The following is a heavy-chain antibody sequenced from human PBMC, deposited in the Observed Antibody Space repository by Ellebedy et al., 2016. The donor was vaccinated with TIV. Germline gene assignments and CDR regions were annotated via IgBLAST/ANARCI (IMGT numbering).Heavy chain of an antibody. V-gene: IGHV3-74*01. J-gene: IGHJ6*02. Sequence: GESLKISCAASGFTFSNSWMHWVRQPPGKGLVWVSRINTDGSTTSYADSVTGRFTISRDNAKNTLYLQLNSLRCDDTDVYYCARGRDCSSGRCDGYPYYGMDVWGQGTTVTASS. D-gene: IGHD2-15*01. CDR1: GFTFSNSW. CDR3: ARGRDCSSGRCDGYPYYGMDV. CDR2: INTDGSTT.